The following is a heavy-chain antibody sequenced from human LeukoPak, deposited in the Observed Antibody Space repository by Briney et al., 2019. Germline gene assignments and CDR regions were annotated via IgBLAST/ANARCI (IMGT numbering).Heavy chain of an antibody. CDR3: AKDRHVGSHNY. D-gene: IGHD1-26*01. J-gene: IGHJ4*02. CDR1: GFTFSSYA. CDR2: SGSGGST. Sequence: PGGSLRLSCAASGFTFSSYAMTWVRQAPGEGLEWVSVSGSGGSTYYADSVKGRFTISRDNSKNTAYLQMNSLRAEDTAVYYCAKDRHVGSHNYWGQGTQVTVSS. V-gene: IGHV3-23*01.